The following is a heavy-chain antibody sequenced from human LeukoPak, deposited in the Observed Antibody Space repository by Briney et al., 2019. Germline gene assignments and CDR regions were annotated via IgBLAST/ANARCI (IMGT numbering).Heavy chain of an antibody. D-gene: IGHD2-2*01. CDR3: ARAPRYCSTAFCSALGRY. Sequence: GASVKVSCKASGYTFTGYYMHWVRQAPGQGLEWMGWMNPNNGGTNYAQKFQGRVTMTRDTSISTAYMELSRLRSDDTAVYYCARAPRYCSTAFCSALGRYWGQGTLVTVSS. CDR1: GYTFTGYY. J-gene: IGHJ4*02. V-gene: IGHV1-2*02. CDR2: MNPNNGGT.